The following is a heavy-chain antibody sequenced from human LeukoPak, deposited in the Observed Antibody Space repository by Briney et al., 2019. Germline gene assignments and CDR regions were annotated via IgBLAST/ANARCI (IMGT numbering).Heavy chain of an antibody. D-gene: IGHD6-19*01. CDR3: ARDRGGWIDF. V-gene: IGHV4-59*01. CDR1: NGSISAFY. Sequence: SETLSLTCTVSNGSISAFYWSWIRQSPGKTLEWIGYIYHSGSTNYNPSLESRVSISVDKSKNHFSLKMNSVTAADTAIYYCARDRGGWIDFWGQGTLVTVSS. J-gene: IGHJ4*02. CDR2: IYHSGST.